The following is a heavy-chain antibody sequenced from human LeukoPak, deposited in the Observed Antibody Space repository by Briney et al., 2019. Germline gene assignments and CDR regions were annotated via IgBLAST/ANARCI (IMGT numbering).Heavy chain of an antibody. CDR2: MNPNSGNT. CDR3: ARVREYSSSHKGYYYYYYGMDV. J-gene: IGHJ6*02. V-gene: IGHV1-8*01. Sequence: ASVQVSCKASGYTFPSYDINWVRQATGQGLEWMGWMNPNSGNTGYAQKFQGRVTMTRNTSISTAYMELSSLRSEDTAVYYCARVREYSSSHKGYYYYYYGMDVWGQGTTVTVSS. CDR1: GYTFPSYD. D-gene: IGHD6-6*01.